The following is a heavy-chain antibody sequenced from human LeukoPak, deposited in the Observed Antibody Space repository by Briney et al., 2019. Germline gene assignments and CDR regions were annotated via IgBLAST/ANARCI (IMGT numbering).Heavy chain of an antibody. CDR1: GYTFTSYG. V-gene: IGHV1-18*01. CDR3: ARGEPNYCSSTSCYYFDY. Sequence: ASVKVSCKASGYTFTSYGISWVRPSPGQGLEWMGWISAYNGNTNYAQKLQGRVTMTTDTSTSTAYMELRSLRSDDTAVYYCARGEPNYCSSTSCYYFDYWGQGTLVTVSS. CDR2: ISAYNGNT. J-gene: IGHJ4*02. D-gene: IGHD2-2*01.